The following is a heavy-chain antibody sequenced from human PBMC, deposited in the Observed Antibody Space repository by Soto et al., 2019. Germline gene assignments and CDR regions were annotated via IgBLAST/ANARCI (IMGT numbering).Heavy chain of an antibody. CDR1: GFTFSSYG. CDR3: AKEAYYGSGSYDYYGMDV. CDR2: ISYDGSNK. J-gene: IGHJ6*02. Sequence: QVQLVESGGGVVQPGRSLRLSCAASGFTFSSYGMHWVRQAPGKGLEWVAVISYDGSNKYYADSVKGRFTISRDNSKNTLYLQMNSLRAEDTAVYYCAKEAYYGSGSYDYYGMDVWGQGTTVTVSS. D-gene: IGHD3-10*01. V-gene: IGHV3-30*18.